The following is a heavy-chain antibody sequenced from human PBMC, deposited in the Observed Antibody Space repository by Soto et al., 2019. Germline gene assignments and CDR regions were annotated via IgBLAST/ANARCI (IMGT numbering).Heavy chain of an antibody. CDR2: IYYSGST. Sequence: PSETLSLTCTVSGGSISSGDYYWSWIRQPPGKVLEWIGYIYYSGSTYYNPSLKSRVTISVDTSKNQFSLKLSSVTAADTAVYYCARDNILGILYGGMDVWGQGTTVTVSS. D-gene: IGHD3-3*01. V-gene: IGHV4-30-4*01. J-gene: IGHJ6*02. CDR3: ARDNILGILYGGMDV. CDR1: GGSISSGDYY.